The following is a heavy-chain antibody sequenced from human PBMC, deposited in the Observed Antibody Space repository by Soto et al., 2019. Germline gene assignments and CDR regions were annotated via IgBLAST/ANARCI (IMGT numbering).Heavy chain of an antibody. CDR3: ARGHKQQLVRSGGWVDP. V-gene: IGHV4-34*01. Sequence: QVQLQQWGAGLLKPSETLSLTCAVYGGSFNSYYWSWIRQPPGKGLDWIGEINYSGSTNYNPSLKSRVTISVDTSKNQFSLTLSSVTAADTAVYYCARGHKQQLVRSGGWVDPWGQGTLVTVSS. CDR2: INYSGST. CDR1: GGSFNSYY. D-gene: IGHD6-13*01. J-gene: IGHJ5*02.